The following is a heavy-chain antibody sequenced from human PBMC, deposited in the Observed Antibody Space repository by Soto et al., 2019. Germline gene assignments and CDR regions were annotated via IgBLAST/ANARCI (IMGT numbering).Heavy chain of an antibody. J-gene: IGHJ6*03. CDR1: GGSISSSSYY. Sequence: QLQLEESGPGLVKPSETLSLTCTVSGGSISSSSYYWGWIRQSPGKGLEWIGSFYYSGSTYYSPSLRSRVTISADTSRKQISLRLSSVTAADTAVYYCARISVASRYMDVWGKGTTVTVSS. V-gene: IGHV4-39*01. CDR3: ARISVASRYMDV. D-gene: IGHD5-12*01. CDR2: FYYSGST.